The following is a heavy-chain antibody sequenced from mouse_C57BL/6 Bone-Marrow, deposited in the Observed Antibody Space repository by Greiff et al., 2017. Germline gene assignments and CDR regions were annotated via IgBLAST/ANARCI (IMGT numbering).Heavy chain of an antibody. V-gene: IGHV1-64*01. D-gene: IGHD2-1*01. CDR1: GYTFTSYW. CDR3: AGGNYVVGYYAMDD. J-gene: IGHJ4*01. Sequence: QVQLQQPGAELVKPGASVKLSCKASGYTFTSYWMHWVKQRPGQGLEWIGMIHPNSGSTNYNEKFKSKATLTVDKSSSTAYMQLSSLTSEDSAVYYCAGGNYVVGYYAMDDWGQGTSVTVSS. CDR2: IHPNSGST.